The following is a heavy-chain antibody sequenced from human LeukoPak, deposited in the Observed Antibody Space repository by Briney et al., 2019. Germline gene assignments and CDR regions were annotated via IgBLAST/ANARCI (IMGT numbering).Heavy chain of an antibody. D-gene: IGHD1-1*01. Sequence: GGSLRLSCAASGFTFPNFAMTWVRRAPGRGLEWVSGITGTTGDTNYADSVKGRFTISRDNSKNPLYLQMTSLRAEDTAIYYCAKSQPPQWRRYDTYNDASDIWGQGTMVTVSS. CDR3: AKSQPPQWRRYDTYNDASDI. V-gene: IGHV3-23*01. CDR2: ITGTTGDT. CDR1: GFTFPNFA. J-gene: IGHJ3*02.